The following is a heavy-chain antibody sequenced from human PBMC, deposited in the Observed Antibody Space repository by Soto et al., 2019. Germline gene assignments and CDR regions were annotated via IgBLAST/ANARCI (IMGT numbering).Heavy chain of an antibody. V-gene: IGHV3-9*01. CDR3: AKDKSGWPGGMDV. J-gene: IGHJ6*02. Sequence: EVQLVESGGGLVQPGRSLRLSCRASGFTFDDYAMHWVRQAPGKGLEGVSGISWNSGSIGYADSVKGRFTISRDNAKNALYLQTNSLRAEDTALYYCAKDKSGWPGGMDVWGQGTTVNVSS. D-gene: IGHD6-19*01. CDR2: ISWNSGSI. CDR1: GFTFDDYA.